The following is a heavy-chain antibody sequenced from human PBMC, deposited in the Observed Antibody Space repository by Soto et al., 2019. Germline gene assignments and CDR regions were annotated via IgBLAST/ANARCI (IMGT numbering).Heavy chain of an antibody. CDR2: IYYSGST. J-gene: IGHJ5*02. CDR1: GGSISSSSYY. V-gene: IGHV4-39*01. Sequence: PSETLSLTCTVSGGSISSSSYYWGWIRRPPGKGLEWIGSIYYSGSTYYNPSLKSRVTISVDTSKNQFSLKLSSVTAADTAVYYCARKNRVFDVDPWGQGTLVTVSS. CDR3: ARKNRVFDVDP. D-gene: IGHD6-13*01.